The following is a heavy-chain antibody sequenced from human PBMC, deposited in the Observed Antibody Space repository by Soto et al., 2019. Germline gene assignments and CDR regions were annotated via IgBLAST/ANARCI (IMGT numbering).Heavy chain of an antibody. CDR3: AKGQTGH. V-gene: IGHV3-9*01. J-gene: IGHJ4*02. Sequence: EVQLVESGGGLVQPGRSLRLSCAASGFTFDDYAMHWVRQAPGKGLEWVSGISWNSGTVGYADSVKGRLTISRDNAKNSLYLQMNSLRAEDTALYYCAKGQTGHWGQGALVTVSS. CDR2: ISWNSGTV. CDR1: GFTFDDYA.